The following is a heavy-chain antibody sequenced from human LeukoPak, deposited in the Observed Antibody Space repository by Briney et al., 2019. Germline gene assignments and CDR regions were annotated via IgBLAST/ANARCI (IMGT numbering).Heavy chain of an antibody. J-gene: IGHJ4*02. D-gene: IGHD6-13*01. CDR1: GYTFTSYA. CDR2: INAGNGNT. CDR3: ARPSPYSSSWYAYFYY. V-gene: IGHV1-3*01. Sequence: GASVKVSCTASGYTFTSYAMHWVRQAPGQRLEWMGWINAGNGNTKYSQKFQGRVTITRDTSASTAYMELSSLRSEDTAVYYCARPSPYSSSWYAYFYYWGQGTLVTVSP.